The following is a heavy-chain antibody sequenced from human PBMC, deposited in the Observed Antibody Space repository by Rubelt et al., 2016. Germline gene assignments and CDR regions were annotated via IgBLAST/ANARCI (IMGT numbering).Heavy chain of an antibody. CDR1: GFTFSSYA. CDR2: ISGSGGST. Sequence: SGFTFSSYAMSWVRQAPGKGLEWVSGISGSGGSTHHADSVKGRFTISRDNAKNSLYLQMNSLRAEDTAVYYCARNWGRLFYFDYWGQGTLVTVS. V-gene: IGHV3-23*01. J-gene: IGHJ4*02. CDR3: ARNWGRLFYFDY. D-gene: IGHD7-27*01.